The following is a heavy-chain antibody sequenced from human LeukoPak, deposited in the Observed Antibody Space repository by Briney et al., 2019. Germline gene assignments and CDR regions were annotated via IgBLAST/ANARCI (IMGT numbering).Heavy chain of an antibody. J-gene: IGHJ4*02. V-gene: IGHV4-31*03. CDR1: GGSISSGGYY. D-gene: IGHD3-22*01. CDR2: IYYSGST. CDR3: AREFYYYDSSGYYR. Sequence: SETLSLTCTVSGGSISSGGYYWSWIRQHPGKGLEWIGHIYYSGSTYYNPSLKSRVTISVDTSKNQFSLKLSSVTAADTAVYYCAREFYYYDSSGYYRWGQGTLVTVSS.